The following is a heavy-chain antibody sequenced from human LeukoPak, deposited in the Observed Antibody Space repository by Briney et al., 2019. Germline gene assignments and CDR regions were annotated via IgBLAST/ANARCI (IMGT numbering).Heavy chain of an antibody. D-gene: IGHD3-22*01. CDR1: GYTFTSYY. CDR3: AREGKYYYDSSGSGTFDY. J-gene: IGHJ4*02. Sequence: GASVKVSCKASGYTFTSYYMHWVRQAPGQGLEWMGIINPSGGSTSYAQKFQGRVTMTRDMSTSTVYMELSSLRSEDTAVYYCAREGKYYYDSSGSGTFDYWGQGTLVTVSS. CDR2: INPSGGST. V-gene: IGHV1-46*01.